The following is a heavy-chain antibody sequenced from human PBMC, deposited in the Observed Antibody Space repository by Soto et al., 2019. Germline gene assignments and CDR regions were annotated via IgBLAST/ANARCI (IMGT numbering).Heavy chain of an antibody. V-gene: IGHV3-33*01. CDR1: GFTFSSYG. Sequence: QVQLVESGGGVVQPGRSLRLSCAASGFTFSSYGMHWVRQAPGKGLEWVAVIWYDGSNKYYADSVKGRFTISRDNSKNTLFLQMNSLRAEDTAVYYCARDPLDVVVLETKDYSYYGMDVWGQGTTVTVSS. J-gene: IGHJ6*02. CDR3: ARDPLDVVVLETKDYSYYGMDV. D-gene: IGHD2-15*01. CDR2: IWYDGSNK.